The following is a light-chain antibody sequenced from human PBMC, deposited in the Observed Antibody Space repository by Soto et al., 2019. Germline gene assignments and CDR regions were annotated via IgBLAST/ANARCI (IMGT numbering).Light chain of an antibody. V-gene: IGKV3-15*01. J-gene: IGKJ1*01. CDR1: QSVGSK. Sequence: EIVMTQSPATLSVSPGERATLSCRASQSVGSKLAWYHQKPGQAPRLLIYGASTRATGIPARFSGSGSGTEFTLTISSLQSEDFGVYYCQQYNNGRTFGQGTKVEI. CDR3: QQYNNGRT. CDR2: GAS.